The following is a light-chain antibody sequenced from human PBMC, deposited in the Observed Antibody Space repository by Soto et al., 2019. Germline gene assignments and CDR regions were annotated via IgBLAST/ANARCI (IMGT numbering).Light chain of an antibody. Sequence: EIVLTQSPGTLSLSPGERATLSCRASQSVISNYLAWYQQKPGQAPRLLIYGASTRATGIPARFSGSGSGTEFTLTISSLQSEDFAVYYCQQYNNWPVTFGQGTKVDI. V-gene: IGKV3-15*01. CDR1: QSVISNY. CDR2: GAS. J-gene: IGKJ1*01. CDR3: QQYNNWPVT.